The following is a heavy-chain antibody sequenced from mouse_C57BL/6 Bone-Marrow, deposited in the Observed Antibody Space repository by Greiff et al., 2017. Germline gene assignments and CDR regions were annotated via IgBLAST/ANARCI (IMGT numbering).Heavy chain of an antibody. CDR3: ARRGRRGYFDV. D-gene: IGHD1-1*01. Sequence: EVKLVESGGDLVKPGGSLKLSCAASGFTFSSYGMSWVRQTPDKRLEWVATISSGGSYTYYPDSVKGRFTISRDNAKNTLYLQMSSLKSEDTAMDYCARRGRRGYFDVWGTGTTVTVSS. CDR1: GFTFSSYG. J-gene: IGHJ1*03. CDR2: ISSGGSYT. V-gene: IGHV5-6*02.